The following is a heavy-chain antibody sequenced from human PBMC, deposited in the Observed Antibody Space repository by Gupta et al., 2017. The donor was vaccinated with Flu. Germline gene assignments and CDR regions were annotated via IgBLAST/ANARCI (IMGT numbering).Heavy chain of an antibody. D-gene: IGHD6-13*01. J-gene: IGHJ4*02. CDR1: GGPFSGSY. V-gene: IGHV4-34*01. CDR3: AKKGPDMTIAADK. CDR2: INRLGSA. Sequence: QVQLQQWGAGLLKPSETLSLTCAVYGGPFSGSYWTWIRQIPGKGLEWIGEINRLGSANYNPSLKSRVTISVDTSKSQFSLNLTSVSAADTAVYYCAKKGPDMTIAADKWGQGTLVPVSS.